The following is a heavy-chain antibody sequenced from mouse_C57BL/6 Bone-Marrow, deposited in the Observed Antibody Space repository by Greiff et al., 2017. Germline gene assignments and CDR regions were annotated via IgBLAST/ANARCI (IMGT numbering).Heavy chain of an antibody. CDR3: TTSGYCFDY. V-gene: IGHV14-4*01. CDR2: IDPENGDT. D-gene: IGHD3-2*02. CDR1: GFNIKDDY. Sequence: DVQLQESGAELVRPGASVKLSCTASGFNIKDDYMHWVKQRPEQGLEWIGWIDPENGDTEYASKFQGKATITADTSSNTAYLQLSSLTSEDTAVYYCTTSGYCFDYWGQGTTLTVSS. J-gene: IGHJ2*01.